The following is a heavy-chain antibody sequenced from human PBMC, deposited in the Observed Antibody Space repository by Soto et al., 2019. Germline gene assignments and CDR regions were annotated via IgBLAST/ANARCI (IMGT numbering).Heavy chain of an antibody. J-gene: IGHJ4*02. V-gene: IGHV3-74*01. Sequence: PWRSLRVSCATCGLAVSIYSMHWVRQAPGKGLVWVSRISPAGSSTYYADCVRGRLTISKDTGKNTLYLQINSLGAEDTAVYYCARGNTGYGNFDYWGQGTPVTVS. CDR3: ARGNTGYGNFDY. CDR2: ISPAGSST. D-gene: IGHD5-12*01. CDR1: GLAVSIYS.